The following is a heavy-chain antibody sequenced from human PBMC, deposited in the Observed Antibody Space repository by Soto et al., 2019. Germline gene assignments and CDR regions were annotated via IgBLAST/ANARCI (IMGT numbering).Heavy chain of an antibody. Sequence: PGESLKISCKGSGYSFTSYWIGWVRQMPGKGLEWMGIIYPGDSDTRYSPSFQGQVTISADKSISTAYLQWSSLKASDTAMYYCASRSGGYIYGPDRDYYYYYGMDVWGQGTTVTVSS. V-gene: IGHV5-51*01. D-gene: IGHD5-18*01. J-gene: IGHJ6*02. CDR1: GYSFTSYW. CDR3: ASRSGGYIYGPDRDYYYYYGMDV. CDR2: IYPGDSDT.